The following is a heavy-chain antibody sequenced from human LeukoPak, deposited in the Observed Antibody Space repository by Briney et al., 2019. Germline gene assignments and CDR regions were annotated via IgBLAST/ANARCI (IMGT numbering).Heavy chain of an antibody. V-gene: IGHV4-59*01. CDR2: IFYNGNT. D-gene: IGHD6-19*01. Sequence: SETLSLTCTVSGNSISSYYWSWIRQPPGKGLEWVGYIFYNGNTNYNPSLKSRVTISVDTSKNQFSLRLTSVTPADTAVYYCARDRSGTGWYAGDYWGQGTLVTVSS. J-gene: IGHJ4*02. CDR3: ARDRSGTGWYAGDY. CDR1: GNSISSYY.